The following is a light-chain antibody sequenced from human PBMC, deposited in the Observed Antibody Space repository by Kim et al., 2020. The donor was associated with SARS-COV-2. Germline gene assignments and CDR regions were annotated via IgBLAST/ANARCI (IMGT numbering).Light chain of an antibody. Sequence: SYELTQPPSVSVSPGQTASITCSGDKLGDKYAYWYQQKPGQSPVLVIYEDTKRLSGIPERFSASNSENTATLTISGTQAIDEADYYCQAWGSRTVVFGGGTKLTVL. V-gene: IGLV3-1*01. CDR2: EDT. CDR1: KLGDKY. CDR3: QAWGSRTVV. J-gene: IGLJ2*01.